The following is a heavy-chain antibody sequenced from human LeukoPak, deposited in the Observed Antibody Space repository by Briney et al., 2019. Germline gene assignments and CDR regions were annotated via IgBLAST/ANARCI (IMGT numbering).Heavy chain of an antibody. V-gene: IGHV3-7*01. D-gene: IGHD3-10*01. CDR2: IKEDGSDK. CDR3: ARDRGYFAFDY. Sequence: PGGSLRLSCAASGFTFSRFWMTWVRQAPGKVLKWVANIKEDGSDKYYVDSVKGRFTVSRDNAKNSLYLQMNSLRDEDTAVYYCARDRGYFAFDYWGQGTLVTVSS. J-gene: IGHJ4*02. CDR1: GFTFSRFW.